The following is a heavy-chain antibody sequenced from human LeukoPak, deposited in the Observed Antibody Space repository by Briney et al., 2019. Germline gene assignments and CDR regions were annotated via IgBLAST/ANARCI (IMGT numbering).Heavy chain of an antibody. CDR1: GFTFSSYE. Sequence: PGGSLRLSCAASGFTFSSYEMNWVRQAPGKGLEWVSYILNSGTTTYYADSVKGRFTISRDNAKNSLYLQMNSLRAEDTGVYYCARDPPDYWGQGILVTVS. J-gene: IGHJ4*02. CDR2: ILNSGTTT. CDR3: ARDPPDY. V-gene: IGHV3-48*03.